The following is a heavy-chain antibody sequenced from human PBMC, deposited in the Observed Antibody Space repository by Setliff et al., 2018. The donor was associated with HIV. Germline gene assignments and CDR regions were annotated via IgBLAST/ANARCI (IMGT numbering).Heavy chain of an antibody. Sequence: GESLRLSCAASGFTFDDYTMHWVRQAPGKGLEWVSLITWDGGSTYYADSVKGRFTISRDNSKNSLYLQMNSLRTEDTALYYCAKSSSGYYFMDYWGQGTLVTVSS. V-gene: IGHV3-43*01. D-gene: IGHD3-22*01. CDR2: ITWDGGST. CDR1: GFTFDDYT. J-gene: IGHJ4*02. CDR3: AKSSSGYYFMDY.